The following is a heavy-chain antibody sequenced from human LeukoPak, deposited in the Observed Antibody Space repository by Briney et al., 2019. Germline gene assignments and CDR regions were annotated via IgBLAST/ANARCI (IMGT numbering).Heavy chain of an antibody. D-gene: IGHD5-18*01. CDR3: ARGPPGIQLWLFFY. J-gene: IGHJ4*02. Sequence: ASVKVSCKASGGTFSSYAISWVRQAPGQGLEWMGGIIPIFGTANYAQRFQGRVTITADESTSTAYMELSSLRSEDTAVYYCARGPPGIQLWLFFYWGQGTQVTVSS. V-gene: IGHV1-69*13. CDR1: GGTFSSYA. CDR2: IIPIFGTA.